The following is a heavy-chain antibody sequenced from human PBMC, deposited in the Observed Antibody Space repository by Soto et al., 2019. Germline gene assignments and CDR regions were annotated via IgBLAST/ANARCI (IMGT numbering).Heavy chain of an antibody. CDR1: VYTFTNYW. CDR2: IFPRDFDV. Sequence: XXLKISCQTSVYTFTNYWIGWVRQMPGGGLEWLGLIFPRDFDVRYSPSFEGQVTISADRSTATAFLKWRSLEASDSALYFCARLVSLLQPIDSWGQGTTVTVS. J-gene: IGHJ5*01. D-gene: IGHD4-4*01. V-gene: IGHV5-51*01. CDR3: ARLVSLLQPIDS.